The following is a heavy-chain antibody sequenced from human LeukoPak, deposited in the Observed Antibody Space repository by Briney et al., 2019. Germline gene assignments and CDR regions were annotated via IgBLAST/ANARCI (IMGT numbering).Heavy chain of an antibody. CDR1: GGTFSSYA. D-gene: IGHD3-16*01. V-gene: IGHV1-69*05. CDR2: IIPIFGTA. Sequence: GASVKVSCKASGGTFSSYANSWVRQAPGQGLEWMGGIIPIFGTANYAQKFQGRVTITTDESTSTAYMELSSLRSEDTAVYYCAREGEEFDYVWGSSGNRKDYYYYYMDVWGKGTTVTVSS. CDR3: AREGEEFDYVWGSSGNRKDYYYYYMDV. J-gene: IGHJ6*03.